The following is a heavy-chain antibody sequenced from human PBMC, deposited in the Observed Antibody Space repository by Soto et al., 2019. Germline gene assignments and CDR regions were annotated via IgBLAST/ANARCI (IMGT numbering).Heavy chain of an antibody. CDR3: AFIFRDGYYYYGMDV. J-gene: IGHJ6*02. D-gene: IGHD3-10*01. Sequence: SETLSLTCAVYGGSFSCYYWIWIRQPPGKGLEWIGEINHSGSTNYNPSLKSRVTISVDTSKNQFSLKLSSVTAADTAVYYCAFIFRDGYYYYGMDVWGQGTTVTVSS. V-gene: IGHV4-34*01. CDR2: INHSGST. CDR1: GGSFSCYY.